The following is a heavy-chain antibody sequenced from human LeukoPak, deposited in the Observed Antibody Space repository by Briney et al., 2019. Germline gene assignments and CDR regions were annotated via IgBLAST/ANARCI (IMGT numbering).Heavy chain of an antibody. Sequence: GESLKISCKGSKYIFTNYWIAWVRQVPGKGLESVGVIYPGDSDTRYSPSFQGQVTISADNSISTAYLQWSSLKASDTAIYYCAMGVQNWFDPWGQGTLVTPPQ. CDR1: KYIFTNYW. J-gene: IGHJ5*02. CDR2: IYPGDSDT. CDR3: AMGVQNWFDP. V-gene: IGHV5-51*01.